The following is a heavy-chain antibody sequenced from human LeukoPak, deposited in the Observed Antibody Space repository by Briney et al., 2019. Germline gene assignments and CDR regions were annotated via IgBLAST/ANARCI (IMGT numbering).Heavy chain of an antibody. D-gene: IGHD1-26*01. CDR3: AKNRLGSSLLYYFDY. V-gene: IGHV3-23*01. CDR2: TSGSGGST. J-gene: IGHJ4*02. CDR1: GFTFSSYA. Sequence: GGSLRLSCAASGFTFSSYAMSWVRQAPGKGLEWVSATSGSGGSTYYADPVKGRFTISRDNSKNTLYLQMNSLRAEDTAVYYCAKNRLGSSLLYYFDYWGQGTLVTVSS.